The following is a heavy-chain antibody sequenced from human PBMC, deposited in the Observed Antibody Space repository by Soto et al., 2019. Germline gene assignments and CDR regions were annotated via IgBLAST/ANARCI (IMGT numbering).Heavy chain of an antibody. V-gene: IGHV1-18*04. CDR2: ISAYNGNT. CDR1: GYAFTSSG. CDR3: AREVAARRRWFDP. J-gene: IGHJ5*02. Sequence: DALKVSCKASGYAFTSSGISWERQAPGQGLEWMGWISAYNGNTNYAQKLQGRVTMTTDTSTSTAYMELRSLRSDDTAVYYCAREVAARRRWFDPCGEGTPVTVS. D-gene: IGHD6-6*01.